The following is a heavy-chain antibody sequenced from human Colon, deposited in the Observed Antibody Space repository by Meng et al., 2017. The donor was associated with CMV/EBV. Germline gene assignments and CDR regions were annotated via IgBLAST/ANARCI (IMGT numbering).Heavy chain of an antibody. CDR1: GGSISSSSYY. CDR3: ARAAAAGEYYFDY. J-gene: IGHJ4*02. Sequence: LTLHESGPGLVKPSDTLSLTCTVSGGSISSSSYYWGWIRQPPGKGLEWIGSIYYSGSTYYNPSLKSRVTISVDTSKNQFSLKLSSVTAADTAVYYCARAAAAGEYYFDYWGQGTLVTVSS. D-gene: IGHD6-13*01. CDR2: IYYSGST. V-gene: IGHV4-39*07.